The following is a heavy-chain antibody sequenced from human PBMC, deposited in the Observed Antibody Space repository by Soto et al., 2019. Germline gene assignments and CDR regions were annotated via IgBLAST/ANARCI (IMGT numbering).Heavy chain of an antibody. Sequence: SVKVSCKASGGTFSSYAISWVRQAPGQGLEWMGGIIPIFGTANYAQKFQGRVTITADKSTSTAYMELSSLRSEDTAVYYCARGLAVAGDYYYYGMDVWGQGTTVTVSS. J-gene: IGHJ6*02. CDR2: IIPIFGTA. CDR3: ARGLAVAGDYYYYGMDV. D-gene: IGHD6-19*01. CDR1: GGTFSSYA. V-gene: IGHV1-69*06.